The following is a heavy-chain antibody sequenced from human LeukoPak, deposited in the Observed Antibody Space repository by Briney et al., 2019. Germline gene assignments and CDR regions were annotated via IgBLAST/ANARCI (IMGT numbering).Heavy chain of an antibody. CDR2: IIPILGIA. J-gene: IGHJ4*02. Sequence: GASVKVSCKASGGTFSSYAISWVRQAPGQGLEWMGRIIPILGIANYAQKFQGRVTITADKSTSTAYMELRSLRSDDTAVYYCARVVRGYSYGNYWGQGTLVTVSS. V-gene: IGHV1-69*04. CDR3: ARVVRGYSYGNY. CDR1: GGTFSSYA. D-gene: IGHD5-18*01.